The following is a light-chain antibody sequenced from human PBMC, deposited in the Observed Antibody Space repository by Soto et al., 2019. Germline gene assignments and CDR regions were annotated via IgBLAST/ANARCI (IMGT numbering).Light chain of an antibody. Sequence: VMTQSPDTLSASQGERVSLSCRASQSVCSNCLAWFQQKPGQAPRLLIFDTSSRATGTPDRFTGSGSGTDFTLTISRLEPEDFAVYYCQQYGGSPMWTFGQGTKVDIK. CDR1: QSVCSNC. CDR2: DTS. J-gene: IGKJ1*01. V-gene: IGKV3-20*01. CDR3: QQYGGSPMWT.